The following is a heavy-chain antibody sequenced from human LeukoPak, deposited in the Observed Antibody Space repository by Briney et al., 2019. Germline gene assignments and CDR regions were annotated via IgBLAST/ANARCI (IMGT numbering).Heavy chain of an antibody. Sequence: SVKVSCKASGGTFISYAISWVRQAPGQGFEWMGGIIPIFGTANYAQKFQGRVTITADESTSTAYMELSSLRSEDTAVYYCARDGREREYYYDSSGYYFDYWGQGTLVTVSS. CDR3: ARDGREREYYYDSSGYYFDY. D-gene: IGHD3-22*01. CDR2: IIPIFGTA. CDR1: GGTFISYA. V-gene: IGHV1-69*13. J-gene: IGHJ4*02.